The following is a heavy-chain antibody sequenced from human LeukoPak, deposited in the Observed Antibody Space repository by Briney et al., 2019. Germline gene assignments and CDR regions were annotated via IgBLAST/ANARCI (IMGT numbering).Heavy chain of an antibody. CDR2: IYTSGST. CDR3: ARGGMMIATDY. V-gene: IGHV4-61*02. CDR1: GGSISSGSYY. Sequence: PSETLSLTCTVSGGSISSGSYYWSWIRQPAGKGLEWIGRIYTSGSTNYNPSLKSRVTMTRDTSTSTVYMELSSLRSEDTAVYYCARGGMMIATDYWGQGTLVTVSS. J-gene: IGHJ4*02. D-gene: IGHD3-22*01.